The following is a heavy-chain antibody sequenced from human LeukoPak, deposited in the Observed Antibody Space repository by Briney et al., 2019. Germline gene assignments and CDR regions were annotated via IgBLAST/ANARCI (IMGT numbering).Heavy chain of an antibody. CDR3: ASGPDSSGWYDFDY. Sequence: GGSLRLSCAASGFTFSSYGMRWVRQAPGKGLEWVAVIWYDGSNKYYADSVKGRFTISRDNSKNTLYLQMNSLRAEDTAVYYCASGPDSSGWYDFDYWGQGTLVTVSS. CDR1: GFTFSSYG. CDR2: IWYDGSNK. J-gene: IGHJ4*02. D-gene: IGHD6-19*01. V-gene: IGHV3-33*01.